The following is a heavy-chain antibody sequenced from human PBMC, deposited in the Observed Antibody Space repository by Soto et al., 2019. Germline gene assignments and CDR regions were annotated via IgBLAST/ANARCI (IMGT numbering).Heavy chain of an antibody. J-gene: IGHJ6*02. CDR3: AREMPAAAGTGVDLYYYYGMDV. CDR1: GGSISSGGYY. V-gene: IGHV4-31*03. D-gene: IGHD6-13*01. CDR2: IYYSGST. Sequence: QVQLQESGPGLVKPSQTLSLTCTVSGGSISSGGYYWSWIRQHPGKGLEWIGYIYYSGSTYYNPSLKSRVTISVDTSKNQFSLKLSSVTAADTAVYYCAREMPAAAGTGVDLYYYYGMDVWGQGTTVTVSS.